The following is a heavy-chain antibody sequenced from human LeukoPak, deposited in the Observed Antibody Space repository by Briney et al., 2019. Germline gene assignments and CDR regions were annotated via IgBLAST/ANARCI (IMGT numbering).Heavy chain of an antibody. Sequence: GGSLRLSCAASGFTFSSYWMHWVRQAPGKGLVWVSRINSDGSSTSYADSVKGRFTISRDNAKNTLYLQMNSLRAEDTAVYYCARACSSSSCGTRAGVYTADVWGQGTMVTVSS. V-gene: IGHV3-74*01. CDR2: INSDGSST. CDR3: ARACSSSSCGTRAGVYTADV. CDR1: GFTFSSYW. J-gene: IGHJ3*01. D-gene: IGHD2-2*01.